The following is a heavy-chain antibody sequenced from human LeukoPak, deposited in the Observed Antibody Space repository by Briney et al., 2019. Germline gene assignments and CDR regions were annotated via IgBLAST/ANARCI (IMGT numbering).Heavy chain of an antibody. CDR2: ISPGSWTL. CDR1: GFTFSIYS. Sequence: GGSLTLFCAASGFTFSIYSMNWVRQAPGQGLEWVSYISPGSWTLYYADSVKGRFSISRDDVKDSLFLQMNSLRDEDTAVYYCASDVGDVWGQGTPVTVSS. J-gene: IGHJ6*02. D-gene: IGHD2-21*01. CDR3: ASDVGDV. V-gene: IGHV3-48*02.